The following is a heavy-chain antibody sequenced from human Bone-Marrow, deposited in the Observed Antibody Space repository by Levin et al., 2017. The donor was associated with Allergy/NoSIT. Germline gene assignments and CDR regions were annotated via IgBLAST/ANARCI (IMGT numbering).Heavy chain of an antibody. D-gene: IGHD3-16*01. CDR1: GFTFSSYA. CDR2: ISYDGSNK. J-gene: IGHJ4*02. CDR3: ARGGTY. V-gene: IGHV3-30*04. Sequence: GGSLRLSCAASGFTFSSYAMHWVRQAPGKGLEWVAVISYDGSNKYYADSVKGRFTISRDNSKNTLYLQMNSLRAEDTAVYYCARGGTYWGQGTLVTVSS.